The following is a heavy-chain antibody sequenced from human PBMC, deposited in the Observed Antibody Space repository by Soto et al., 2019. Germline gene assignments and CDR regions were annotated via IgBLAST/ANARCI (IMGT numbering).Heavy chain of an antibody. J-gene: IGHJ6*02. Sequence: SETLSLTCTVSGGSISSGGYYWSWIRQHPGKGLEWIGYIYYSGSTYYNPSLKSRVTISVDTSKNQFSLKLSSVTAADTAVYYCARDRVVAATYYYYGMDVWGQGTTVTVSS. CDR2: IYYSGST. CDR3: ARDRVVAATYYYYGMDV. V-gene: IGHV4-31*03. CDR1: GGSISSGGYY. D-gene: IGHD2-15*01.